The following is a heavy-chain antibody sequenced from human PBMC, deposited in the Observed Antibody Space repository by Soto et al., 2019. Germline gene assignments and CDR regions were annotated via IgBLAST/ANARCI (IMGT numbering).Heavy chain of an antibody. D-gene: IGHD2-2*02. CDR3: ARGYCSSTSCYTPNWFDP. J-gene: IGHJ5*02. CDR2: IYHSGST. CDR1: GVSVSSGSYY. V-gene: IGHV4-61*01. Sequence: SATLALTCTFSGVSVSSGSYYWSWMLQPPGKVLEWIWYIYHSGSTNYNPSLKSRVTISVDTSKNQFSLKLSSVTAADTAVYYCARGYCSSTSCYTPNWFDPWGQGTLVTVSS.